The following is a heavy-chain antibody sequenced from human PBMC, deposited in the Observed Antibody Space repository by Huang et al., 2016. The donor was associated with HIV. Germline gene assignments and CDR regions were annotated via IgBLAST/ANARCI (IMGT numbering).Heavy chain of an antibody. CDR3: AREPTRDYYYYYGMDV. Sequence: QVQLVQSGAEVKKPGASVKVSCKASGYTFTSYYMHWVRQAPGQGLEWMGIIKPSGGSTSYAQKFQGRVTMTRDTSTSTVYMELSSLRSEDTAVYYCAREPTRDYYYYYGMDVWGQGTTVTVSS. CDR1: GYTFTSYY. J-gene: IGHJ6*02. V-gene: IGHV1-46*01. CDR2: IKPSGGST.